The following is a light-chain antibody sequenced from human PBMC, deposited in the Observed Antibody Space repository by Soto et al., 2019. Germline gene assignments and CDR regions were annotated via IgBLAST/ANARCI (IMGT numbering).Light chain of an antibody. CDR1: QSISSW. CDR2: KAS. J-gene: IGKJ1*01. V-gene: IGKV1-5*03. Sequence: IQMTHSPSTPSASVGDRVTITCRASQSISSWLAWYQQKPGKAPKLLIYKASSLESGVPSRFSGSGSGTEFTLTISSLQPDDFATYYCQQYNSYSWTFGQGTKVDIK. CDR3: QQYNSYSWT.